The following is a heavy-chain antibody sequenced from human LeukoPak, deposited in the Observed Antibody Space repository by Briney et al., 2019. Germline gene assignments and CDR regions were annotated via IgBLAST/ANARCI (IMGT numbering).Heavy chain of an antibody. D-gene: IGHD3-9*01. CDR3: ARGGLIRYFDWLSRYYYGMDV. J-gene: IGHJ6*02. CDR1: GYTFTGYY. CDR2: INPNSGGT. Sequence: ASVKVSCKASGYTFTGYYMHWVRQAPGQGLEWMGWINPNSGGTNYAQKFQGRVTMTRDTSISTAYMELSRLRSDDTAVYYCARGGLIRYFDWLSRYYYGMDVWGQGTTVTVSS. V-gene: IGHV1-2*02.